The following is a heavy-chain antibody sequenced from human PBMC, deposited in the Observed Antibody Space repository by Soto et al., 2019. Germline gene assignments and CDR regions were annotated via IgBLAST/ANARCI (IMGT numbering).Heavy chain of an antibody. CDR3: ARDGGPREMATSARGYFFYGMDG. J-gene: IGHJ6*01. CDR1: GFTYSSPA. V-gene: IGHV3-30-3*01. CDR2: LSSDRSDK. D-gene: IGHD3-16*01. Sequence: EVSLRLPCVASGFTYSSPAGHREHTGPGKVSHRVTVLSSDRSDKSSADSVKARFTISRDNSKKWLYLQMNSLRGEDTAVYYCARDGGPREMATSARGYFFYGMDGWGQGNTVIV.